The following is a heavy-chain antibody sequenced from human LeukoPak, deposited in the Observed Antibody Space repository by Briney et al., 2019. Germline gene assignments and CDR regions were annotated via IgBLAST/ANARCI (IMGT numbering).Heavy chain of an antibody. CDR2: MNPNSGNT. CDR3: ARGHYDYVWGSYVGIDY. J-gene: IGHJ4*02. Sequence: ASVKVSCKASGYTFTSYDINWVRQATGQGLEWMGWMNPNSGNTGYAQKFQGRVTMTRNTSISTAYMELSSLRSEDTAVYYCARGHYDYVWGSYVGIDYWGQGTLITVSS. V-gene: IGHV1-8*01. CDR1: GYTFTSYD. D-gene: IGHD3-16*01.